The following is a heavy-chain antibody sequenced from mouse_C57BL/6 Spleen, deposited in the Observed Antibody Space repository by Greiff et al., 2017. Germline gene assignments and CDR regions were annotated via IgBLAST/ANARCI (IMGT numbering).Heavy chain of an antibody. D-gene: IGHD1-1*01. CDR1: GYTFTSYG. J-gene: IGHJ2*01. V-gene: IGHV1-81*01. CDR2: IYPRSGNT. CDR3: ARVDTTVVALYYFDY. Sequence: QVQLKESGAELARPGASVKLSCKASGYTFTSYGISWVKQRTGQGLEWIGEIYPRSGNTYYNEKFKGKATLTADKSSSTAYMELRSLTSEDSAVYFCARVDTTVVALYYFDYWGQGTTLTVSS.